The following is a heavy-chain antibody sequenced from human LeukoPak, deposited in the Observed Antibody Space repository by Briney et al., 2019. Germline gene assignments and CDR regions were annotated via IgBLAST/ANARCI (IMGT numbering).Heavy chain of an antibody. CDR3: LKDMAPYSSSSDY. CDR1: GFTFDDYA. Sequence: PGGSLRLSCAASGFTFDDYAMHWLRQAPGKGLEWVSGISWNSGSIGYADSVKGRFTISRDNAKNSLYLQMNSLRAEDTALYYCLKDMAPYSSSSDYWGQGTLVTVSS. D-gene: IGHD6-6*01. J-gene: IGHJ4*02. V-gene: IGHV3-9*01. CDR2: ISWNSGSI.